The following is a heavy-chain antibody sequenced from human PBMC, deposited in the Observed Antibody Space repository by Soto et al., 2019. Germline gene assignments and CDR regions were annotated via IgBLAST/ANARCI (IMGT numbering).Heavy chain of an antibody. Sequence: SETLSLTCTVSGGSISSYYWSWIRQPPGKGLEWIGYIYYSGSTNYNPSLKSRVTISVDTSKNQFSLKLSSVTAADTAVYYCARHGPEHCTNGVCYTEAFDYWGQGTLVTVSS. J-gene: IGHJ4*02. CDR2: IYYSGST. D-gene: IGHD2-8*01. CDR3: ARHGPEHCTNGVCYTEAFDY. CDR1: GGSISSYY. V-gene: IGHV4-59*08.